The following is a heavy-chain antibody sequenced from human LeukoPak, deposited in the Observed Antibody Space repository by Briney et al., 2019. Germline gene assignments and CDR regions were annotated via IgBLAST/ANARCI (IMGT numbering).Heavy chain of an antibody. Sequence: PSQTLSLTCTVSGGSISSGDYYWSWIRQPPGTGLEWIGYIYYSGSTYYNPSLKSRVTISVDTSKNQFSLKLSSVTAADTAVYYCARGGYSYGSQPDNFDYWGQGTLVTVSS. CDR1: GGSISSGDYY. CDR3: ARGGYSYGSQPDNFDY. D-gene: IGHD5-18*01. J-gene: IGHJ4*02. V-gene: IGHV4-30-4*08. CDR2: IYYSGST.